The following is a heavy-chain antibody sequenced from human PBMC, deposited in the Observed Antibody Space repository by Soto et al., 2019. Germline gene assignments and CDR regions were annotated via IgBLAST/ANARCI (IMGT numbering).Heavy chain of an antibody. CDR1: GFTFSSYG. D-gene: IGHD3-22*01. V-gene: IGHV3-33*01. Sequence: GGSLRLCCAASGFTFSSYGIRWVRQATGKGLEWVAVIWYDGSNKYYADSVKGRFTISRDNSKNTLYLQMNSLRAEDTAVYYCARTRNYDSSDRMDVWGQGTTVTVSS. J-gene: IGHJ6*02. CDR2: IWYDGSNK. CDR3: ARTRNYDSSDRMDV.